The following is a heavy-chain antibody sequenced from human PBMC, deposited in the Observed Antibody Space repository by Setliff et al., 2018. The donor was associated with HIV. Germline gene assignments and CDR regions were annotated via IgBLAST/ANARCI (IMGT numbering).Heavy chain of an antibody. CDR3: ARAKIGPYGDSTYYYGMDV. Sequence: PGGSLRLSCAASGFTFSRFAMHWVRQAPGKGLEWVSYISFSGNTIYYTDSVKGRFTISRDNARNSLYLQMNSLRAEDTAVYYCARAKIGPYGDSTYYYGMDVWGQGTTVTVSS. D-gene: IGHD4-17*01. V-gene: IGHV3-48*03. CDR2: ISFSGNTI. J-gene: IGHJ6*02. CDR1: GFTFSRFA.